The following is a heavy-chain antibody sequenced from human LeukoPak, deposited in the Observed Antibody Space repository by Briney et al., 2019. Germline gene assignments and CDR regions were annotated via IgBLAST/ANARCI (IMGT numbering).Heavy chain of an antibody. V-gene: IGHV4-39*07. J-gene: IGHJ4*02. CDR2: IYYSGST. CDR1: GGSISSSSYY. Sequence: SETLSLTCTVSGGSISSSSYYWGWIRQPPGKGLEWIGSIYYSGSTYYNPSLKSRVTISVDTSKNQFSLKLSSVTAADTAVYYCAGGAYDFWREAPIDYWGQGTLVTVSS. CDR3: AGGAYDFWREAPIDY. D-gene: IGHD3-3*01.